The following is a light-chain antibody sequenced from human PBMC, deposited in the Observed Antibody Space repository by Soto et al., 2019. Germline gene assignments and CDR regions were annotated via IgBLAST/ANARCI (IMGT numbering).Light chain of an antibody. V-gene: IGLV2-23*01. CDR3: CSYAGSTTWV. CDR1: SSDIGSYNL. J-gene: IGLJ3*02. Sequence: QSALTQAASVSGSPGQSITISCAGSSSDIGSYNLVSWYQQHPGKAPKLMIYEGSKRPSGVSPRFSGSKSGNTASLTISGLQDEDEADYYCCSYAGSTTWVFGGGTKLTVL. CDR2: EGS.